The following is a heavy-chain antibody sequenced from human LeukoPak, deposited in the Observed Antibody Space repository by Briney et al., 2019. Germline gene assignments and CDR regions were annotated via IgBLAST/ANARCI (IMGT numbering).Heavy chain of an antibody. J-gene: IGHJ4*02. CDR3: ARGLPYDSSGYYFDGFDH. V-gene: IGHV4-31*03. CDR2: IYYSRSI. CDR1: GGSISRGGYY. D-gene: IGHD3-22*01. Sequence: SETLSLTCTVSGGSISRGGYYWRWIRQHPAKGLEWIGYIYYSRSIYYNPSLKSRVTISVDTSKNQFSLKLNSVTAADTAVYYCARGLPYDSSGYYFDGFDHWGQGTLVSVSS.